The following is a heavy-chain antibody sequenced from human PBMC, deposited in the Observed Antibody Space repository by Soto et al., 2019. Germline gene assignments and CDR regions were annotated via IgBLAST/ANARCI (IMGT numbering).Heavy chain of an antibody. CDR3: ARDNIPYNGRDDALGL. CDR1: GYPFGDYD. D-gene: IGHD1-20*01. Sequence: EVQLLDSGGDLVHPGGTLILSCVGSGYPFGDYDMRRARQAPGKGLDWVSALGPFEAHAPAYAASVKGRFTISRDNARNIPLLQMPNLRAGDTGVYYCARDNIPYNGRDDALGLWGQGTVVTVSS. V-gene: IGHV3-23*01. J-gene: IGHJ3*01. CDR2: LGPFEAHAP.